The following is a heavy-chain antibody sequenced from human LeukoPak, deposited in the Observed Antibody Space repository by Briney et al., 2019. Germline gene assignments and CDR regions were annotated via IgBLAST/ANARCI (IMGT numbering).Heavy chain of an antibody. J-gene: IGHJ6*02. CDR1: KFPFRNYG. D-gene: IGHD1/OR15-1a*01. V-gene: IGHV3-33*01. CDR2: IWFDGSFS. Sequence: PGGSLRLSCTASKFPFRNYGMHWVRQAPGEGLEWVAVIWFDGSFSYYADSVEGRFTVSRDNSKSTLYLQMNNLRAEDTAVYYCARVSNNGSPQPLYGMDVWGQGTTVTVSS. CDR3: ARVSNNGSPQPLYGMDV.